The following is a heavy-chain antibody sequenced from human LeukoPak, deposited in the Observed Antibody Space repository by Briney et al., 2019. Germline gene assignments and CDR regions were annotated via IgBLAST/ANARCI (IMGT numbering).Heavy chain of an antibody. J-gene: IGHJ6*02. CDR2: IYTSGST. CDR1: GGSISSYY. V-gene: IGHV4-4*07. CDR3: ARGDTAMVRYYYYGMDV. D-gene: IGHD5-18*01. Sequence: SETLSLTCTVSGGSISSYYWSWIRRPAGKGLEWIGRIYTSGSTNYNPSLKSRVTMSVDTSKNQFSLKLSSVTAADTAVYYCARGDTAMVRYYYYGMDVWGQGTTVTVSS.